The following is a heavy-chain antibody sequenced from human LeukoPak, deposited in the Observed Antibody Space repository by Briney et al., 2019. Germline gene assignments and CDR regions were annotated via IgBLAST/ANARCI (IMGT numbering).Heavy chain of an antibody. D-gene: IGHD6-19*01. CDR3: AREIVSSVAGNFDY. J-gene: IGHJ4*02. CDR1: GFTFSSYE. Sequence: GGSLRLSCAAYGFTFSSYEMNWVRQAPGKGLEWVSYISSSDGTRTYADSVKGRFTISRDNAKNPLYLEMNSLRAEDTAVYYCAREIVSSVAGNFDYWGQGTLVTVSS. CDR2: ISSSDGTR. V-gene: IGHV3-48*03.